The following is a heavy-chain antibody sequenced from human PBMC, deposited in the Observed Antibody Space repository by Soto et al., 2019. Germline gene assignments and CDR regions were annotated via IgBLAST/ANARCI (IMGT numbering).Heavy chain of an antibody. CDR3: ASKANTNSWFVGDY. CDR2: INGDGSST. J-gene: IGHJ4*02. Sequence: EVPLVESGGGLVQPGGSLRLSCAASGFTFSSYWMHWVRQAPGKGLVWVSRINGDGSSTNYADSVRGRFTISRDNAKNTLYLQMNRLRAEDTAVYYCASKANTNSWFVGDYWGQGNLVTVSS. V-gene: IGHV3-74*01. D-gene: IGHD6-13*01. CDR1: GFTFSSYW.